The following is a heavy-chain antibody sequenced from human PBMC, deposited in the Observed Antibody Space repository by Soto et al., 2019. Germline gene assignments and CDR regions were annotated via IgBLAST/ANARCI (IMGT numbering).Heavy chain of an antibody. CDR2: IYHSGST. D-gene: IGHD1-1*01. V-gene: IGHV4-38-2*01. CDR3: ARGKIPTGTFDY. J-gene: IGHJ4*02. CDR1: GYSISSGYY. Sequence: SETLSLTCAVSGYSISSGYYWGWIRQPPGKGLEWIGSIYHSGSTYYNPSLKSRVTISVDTSKNQFSLKLSSVTAADTAVYYCARGKIPTGTFDYWGQGTMVTVSS.